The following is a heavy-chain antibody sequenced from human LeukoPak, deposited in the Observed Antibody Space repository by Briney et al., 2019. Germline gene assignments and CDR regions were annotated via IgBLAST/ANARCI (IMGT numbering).Heavy chain of an antibody. CDR3: ARATYDLGYYYMDV. J-gene: IGHJ6*03. CDR2: MNPNSGNT. Sequence: ASVKVSCKASGYTFTSYDINWVRQATGQGLEWMGWMNPNSGNTGYAQKFQGRVTMTRNTSISTAYMELSSLRSEDTAVYYCARATYDLGYYYMDVWAKGPRSPSP. D-gene: IGHD3-3*01. CDR1: GYTFTSYD. V-gene: IGHV1-8*01.